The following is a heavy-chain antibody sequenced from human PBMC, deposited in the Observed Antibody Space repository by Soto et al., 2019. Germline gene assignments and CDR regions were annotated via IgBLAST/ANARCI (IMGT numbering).Heavy chain of an antibody. V-gene: IGHV1-69*01. CDR3: ARELGRTGADF. CDR2: ITPLFDTP. J-gene: IGHJ4*02. Sequence: QVQLVQSGAEVKKPGSSVKVSCKASGGTLSSYRISWVRQAPGQGLEWMGGITPLFDTPNYAQKFQGRVTITAAESTSTASMELTSLRSDDTAVYYCARELGRTGADFWGQGTLVTVSS. CDR1: GGTLSSYR. D-gene: IGHD1-1*01.